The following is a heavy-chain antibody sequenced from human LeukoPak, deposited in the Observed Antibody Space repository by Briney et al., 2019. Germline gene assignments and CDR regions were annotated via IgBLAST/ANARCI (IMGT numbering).Heavy chain of an antibody. J-gene: IGHJ4*02. D-gene: IGHD3-16*01. CDR2: IDPSDSYT. CDR3: ARHSESYASSDY. Sequence: GESLRISCKGSGYSFTTYWISWVRQMPGKGLEWMGRIDPSDSYTNYSPSFQGHVTISADRSISPAYLQWSSLQASDTAIYYCARHSESYASSDYWGQGTLVTVSS. V-gene: IGHV5-10-1*01. CDR1: GYSFTTYW.